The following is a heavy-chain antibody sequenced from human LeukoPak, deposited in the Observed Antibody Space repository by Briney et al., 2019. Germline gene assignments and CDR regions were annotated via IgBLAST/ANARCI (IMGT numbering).Heavy chain of an antibody. D-gene: IGHD3-22*01. CDR2: ISGSGGST. CDR1: GFTFSSYA. J-gene: IGHJ4*02. CDR3: AKGGGYDSSGYLTL. Sequence: PRGSLRLSCAASGFTFSSYAMGWVRQAPGKGLEWFSAISGSGGSTYHADSVKGRFTISRDNSKNTLYLQMNSLRAEDTAVYYCAKGGGYDSSGYLTLWGQGTLVTVSS. V-gene: IGHV3-23*01.